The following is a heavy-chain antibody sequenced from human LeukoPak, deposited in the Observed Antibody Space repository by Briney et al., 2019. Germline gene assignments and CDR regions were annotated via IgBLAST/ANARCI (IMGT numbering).Heavy chain of an antibody. V-gene: IGHV4-4*07. CDR1: GGSISSKY. CDR3: ARGWYDTSGYYSYFHY. CDR2: IYTSGST. D-gene: IGHD3-22*01. Sequence: WETLSLTCTVSGGSISSKYWSWIRRPPGKGLEWIGRIYTSGSTNYNPSLKSRVTMSVDTSKNQFSLKLSSVTPADTAVYYCARGWYDTSGYYSYFHYWGQGTLVTVSS. J-gene: IGHJ4*02.